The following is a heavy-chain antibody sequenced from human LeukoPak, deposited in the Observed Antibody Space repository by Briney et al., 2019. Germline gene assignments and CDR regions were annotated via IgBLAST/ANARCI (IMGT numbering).Heavy chain of an antibody. CDR2: INHSGST. D-gene: IGHD3-22*01. CDR3: ASEPNDSSGYYYDY. V-gene: IGHV4-34*01. CDR1: GVSFSGYY. J-gene: IGHJ4*02. Sequence: PSETLSLTRAVYGVSFSGYYRSWIRQPPGKGLEWIGEINHSGSTNYNPSLKSRVTISVDTSKNQFSLKLSSVTAADTAVYYCASEPNDSSGYYYDYWGQGTLVTVSS.